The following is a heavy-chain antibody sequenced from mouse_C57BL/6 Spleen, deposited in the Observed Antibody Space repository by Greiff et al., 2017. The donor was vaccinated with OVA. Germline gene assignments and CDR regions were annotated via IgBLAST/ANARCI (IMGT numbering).Heavy chain of an antibody. CDR3: TTQIYDGYFGFAY. Sequence: EVKLMESGGGLVQPGGSMKLSCAASGFTFSDAWMDWVRQSPEKGLEWVAEIRNKANNHATYYAESVKGRFTISRDDSKSSVYLQMNSLRAEDTGIYYCTTQIYDGYFGFAYWGQGTLVTVSA. D-gene: IGHD2-3*01. V-gene: IGHV6-6*01. J-gene: IGHJ3*01. CDR1: GFTFSDAW. CDR2: IRNKANNHAT.